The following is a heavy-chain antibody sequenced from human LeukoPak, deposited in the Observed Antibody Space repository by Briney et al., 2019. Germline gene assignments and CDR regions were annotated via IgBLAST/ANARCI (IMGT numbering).Heavy chain of an antibody. Sequence: PGGSLRLSCAASGFTFSSYAMSWVRQAPGKGLEWVAVIWYDGSNKYYADSVKGRFTISRDNSKNTLYLQMNSLRAEDTAVYYCATGPQGYFDYWGQGTLVTVSS. J-gene: IGHJ4*02. CDR3: ATGPQGYFDY. CDR1: GFTFSSYA. D-gene: IGHD1-14*01. V-gene: IGHV3-33*08. CDR2: IWYDGSNK.